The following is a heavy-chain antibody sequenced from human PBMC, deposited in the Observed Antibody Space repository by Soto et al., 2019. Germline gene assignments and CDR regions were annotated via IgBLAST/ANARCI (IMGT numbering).Heavy chain of an antibody. CDR1: GYTFTSYG. J-gene: IGHJ6*03. CDR2: ISAYNGNT. D-gene: IGHD3-9*01. Sequence: ASVKVSCKASGYTFTSYGISWVRQAPGQGLEWMGWISAYNGNTNYAQNFQGRVTMTTDTSTSRAYMELRSLRSDDTAVYYCARADLRYFDWLLPELYYYYYMDVWGKGTTVTVSS. CDR3: ARADLRYFDWLLPELYYYYYMDV. V-gene: IGHV1-18*01.